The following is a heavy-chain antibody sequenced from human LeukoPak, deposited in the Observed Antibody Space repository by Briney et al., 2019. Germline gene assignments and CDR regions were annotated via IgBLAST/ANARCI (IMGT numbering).Heavy chain of an antibody. D-gene: IGHD3-3*01. J-gene: IGHJ4*01. CDR2: IYNNRSP. Sequence: SETLSLXCTVSGASIRSHYWNWIRQTAGEGLEWIGRIYNNRSPDYNPSLKSRVTISVDTSKNQLSLKMTSVTVADTALYYCVRESVFGSRYYFDYWGHAILVTVSS. CDR3: VRESVFGSRYYFDY. V-gene: IGHV4-4*07. CDR1: GASIRSHY.